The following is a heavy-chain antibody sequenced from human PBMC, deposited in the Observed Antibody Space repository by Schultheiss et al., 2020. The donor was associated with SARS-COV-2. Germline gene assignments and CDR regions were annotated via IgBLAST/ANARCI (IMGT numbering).Heavy chain of an antibody. CDR2: TYYSGDT. V-gene: IGHV4-30-4*02. CDR3: ARAGGAYSFDK. Sequence: SETLSLTCSVSGDSVSSGDFYCSWVRQPPGKGLEWIGYTYYSGDTHYNPSLKSRATISVDTTKNQFSLQLTSVTAADTAVYYCARAGGAYSFDKWGQGTLVTVS. J-gene: IGHJ4*02. CDR1: GDSVSSGDFY. D-gene: IGHD5-18*01.